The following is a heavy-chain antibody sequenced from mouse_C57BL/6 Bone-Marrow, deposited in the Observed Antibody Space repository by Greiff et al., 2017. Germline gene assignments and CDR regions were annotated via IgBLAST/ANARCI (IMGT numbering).Heavy chain of an antibody. CDR2: ISSGGSYT. J-gene: IGHJ2*01. CDR3: ARLGVVALDY. Sequence: EVQLVESGGDLVKPGGSLKLSCAASGFTFSSYGMSWVRQTPDKRLEWVATISSGGSYTYSPDSVKGRFTISRDNAKNTLYLQMSSLKSEDTAMYYCARLGVVALDYWGQGTTLTVSS. CDR1: GFTFSSYG. V-gene: IGHV5-6*01. D-gene: IGHD1-1*01.